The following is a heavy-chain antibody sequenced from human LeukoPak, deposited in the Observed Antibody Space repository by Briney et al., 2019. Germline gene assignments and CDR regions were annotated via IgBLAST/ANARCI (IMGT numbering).Heavy chain of an antibody. V-gene: IGHV3-21*01. D-gene: IGHD2-15*01. Sequence: GGSLRLSCAASGFTFSSYSMNCVRQAPGKGLEWVSSISCSSSYIYYADSVKGRFTISRDNAKNSLYLQMNSLRTEDTAVYYCARPLEPCSGGSCYRPGFYMDVWGKGTTVTVSS. CDR2: ISCSSSYI. J-gene: IGHJ6*03. CDR3: ARPLEPCSGGSCYRPGFYMDV. CDR1: GFTFSSYS.